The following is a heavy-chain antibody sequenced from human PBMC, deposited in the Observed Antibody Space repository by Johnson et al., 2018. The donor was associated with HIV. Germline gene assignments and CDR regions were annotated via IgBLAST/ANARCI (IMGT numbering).Heavy chain of an antibody. Sequence: VQLLESGGGVVQPGRSLRLSCAASGFTFSSYAMRWVRQAPGKGLEWVAVISYDGSNEYYADAGNGRFSISKDNYKNMLHLQINTLRDEDTAVYYCAKTCGGDCWGAFDIWGQGKMVTVSS. CDR1: GFTFSSYA. CDR2: ISYDGSNE. J-gene: IGHJ3*02. D-gene: IGHD2-21*01. CDR3: AKTCGGDCWGAFDI. V-gene: IGHV3-30-3*01.